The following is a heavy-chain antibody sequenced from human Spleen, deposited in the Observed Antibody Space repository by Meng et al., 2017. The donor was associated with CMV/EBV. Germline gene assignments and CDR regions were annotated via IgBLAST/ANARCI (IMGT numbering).Heavy chain of an antibody. CDR1: GYNFNIHW. CDR3: ARRTDYRGDY. J-gene: IGHJ4*02. CDR2: IYPADSDT. D-gene: IGHD4-11*01. V-gene: IGHV5-51*03. Sequence: VQRVQAGAEVKKPGESRKISCQASGYNFNIHWIAWVRQMPGKGLEWMGIIYPADSDTRYSPSFQGQVTISVDKSITTAYLQWNSLKASDTAMYYCARRTDYRGDYWGQGTLVTVSS.